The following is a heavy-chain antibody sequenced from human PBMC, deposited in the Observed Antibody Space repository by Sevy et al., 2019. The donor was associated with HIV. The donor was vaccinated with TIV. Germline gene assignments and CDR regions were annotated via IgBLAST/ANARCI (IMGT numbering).Heavy chain of an antibody. CDR3: ARDSPGYGAYDY. CDR1: GFTFSGYW. Sequence: GGSLRLSCAASGFTFSGYWMTWVRQAPGKGLEWVANIKEDGSAEYYVDSVKGRFTISRDNAKNSLFLQLNSLRVEDTAMYYCARDSPGYGAYDYLGQGTLLTVSS. J-gene: IGHJ4*02. D-gene: IGHD5-18*01. V-gene: IGHV3-7*01. CDR2: IKEDGSAE.